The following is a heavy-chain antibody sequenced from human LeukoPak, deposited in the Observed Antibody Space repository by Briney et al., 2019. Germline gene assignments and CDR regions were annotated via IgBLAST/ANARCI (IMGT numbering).Heavy chain of an antibody. J-gene: IGHJ5*02. Sequence: PSETLSLTCTVSGGSINNYYWSWIRQPPGKGLEWIGYIHYSGSTNYNPSLKSRVTISVDTSKNEFSLKLSSVTAADTAVYYCAVAAAATPSHWFDPWGQGTLVTVSS. V-gene: IGHV4-59*01. CDR2: IHYSGST. CDR1: GGSINNYY. D-gene: IGHD6-13*01. CDR3: AVAAAATPSHWFDP.